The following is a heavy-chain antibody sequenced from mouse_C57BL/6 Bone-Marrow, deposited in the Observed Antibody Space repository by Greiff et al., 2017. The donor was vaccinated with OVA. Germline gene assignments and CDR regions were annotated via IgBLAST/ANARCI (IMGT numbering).Heavy chain of an antibody. V-gene: IGHV1-50*01. D-gene: IGHD1-1*01. Sequence: VQLQQPGAELVKPGASVKLSCKASGYTFTSYWMQWVKQRPGQGLEWIGEIDPSDSYTNYNQKFKGKATLTVDTSSSTAYMQLSSLTSEDSAVYYCARPKYYGSSFYAMDYWGQGTSVTVSS. J-gene: IGHJ4*01. CDR3: ARPKYYGSSFYAMDY. CDR2: IDPSDSYT. CDR1: GYTFTSYW.